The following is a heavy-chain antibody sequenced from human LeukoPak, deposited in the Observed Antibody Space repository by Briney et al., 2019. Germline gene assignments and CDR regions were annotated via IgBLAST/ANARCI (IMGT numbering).Heavy chain of an antibody. D-gene: IGHD6-19*01. CDR3: ARLAKGEQWLAYYFDY. CDR1: GGSISSYY. CDR2: IYDTGAT. J-gene: IGHJ4*02. V-gene: IGHV4-59*08. Sequence: SETLSLTCTVSGGSISSYYWSWIRQPPGKGLDYIAYIYDTGATNYNPLLKSRVTLSVDTAKNQFSLTLNSVTAADTAVYYCARLAKGEQWLAYYFDYWGRGALVTVSS.